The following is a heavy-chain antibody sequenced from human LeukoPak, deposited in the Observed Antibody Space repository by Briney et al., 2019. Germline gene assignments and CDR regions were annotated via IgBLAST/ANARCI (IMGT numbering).Heavy chain of an antibody. D-gene: IGHD3-3*01. CDR1: GFTFSSYA. Sequence: GGSLRLSCAASGFTFSSYAMSWVRQTPGKGLEWVSGITASGGSTYHADSVRGRFTISRDNSINTLNLQMNNMRAEDTAIYYCAKGLGFWSGYYTPFDYWGQGSSVTVSS. V-gene: IGHV3-23*01. J-gene: IGHJ4*02. CDR2: ITASGGST. CDR3: AKGLGFWSGYYTPFDY.